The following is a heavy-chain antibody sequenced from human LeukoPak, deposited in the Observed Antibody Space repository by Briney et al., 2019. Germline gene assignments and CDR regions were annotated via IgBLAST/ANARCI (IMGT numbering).Heavy chain of an antibody. V-gene: IGHV4-38-2*01. D-gene: IGHD5/OR15-5a*01. CDR1: GYSISSGFY. Sequence: PSETLSLTCVVSGYSISSGFYWGWIRQPPGKGLEWIGSVYHSESTYYNPSLKSRVTISVDTSKNHFSLNLRSVTAADTAVYYCARVYGGYYYYMDVRGKGTTVTVSS. CDR3: ARVYGGYYYYMDV. CDR2: VYHSEST. J-gene: IGHJ6*03.